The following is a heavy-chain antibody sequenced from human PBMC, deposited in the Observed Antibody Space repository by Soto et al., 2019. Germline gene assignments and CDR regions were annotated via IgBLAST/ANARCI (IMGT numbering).Heavy chain of an antibody. CDR3: ARGGSGSYYFVISYYYGMDV. J-gene: IGHJ6*02. CDR1: WNTFPRYD. V-gene: IGHV1-8*01. D-gene: IGHD1-26*01. CDR2: MNPNSGNT. Sequence: GASVKVSCQASWNTFPRYDLKWGRPAPGQRVEGMGWMNPNSGNTGYAQKFQGRVTMTRNTSISTAYMELSSLRSEDTAVYYCARGGSGSYYFVISYYYGMDVWGQGTTVTVSS.